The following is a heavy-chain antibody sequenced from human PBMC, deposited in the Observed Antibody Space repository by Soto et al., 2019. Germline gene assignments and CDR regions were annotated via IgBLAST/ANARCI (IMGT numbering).Heavy chain of an antibody. CDR1: GGSISSGGYY. CDR2: IYYSGST. J-gene: IGHJ4*02. CDR3: ARDGRSRRLDY. V-gene: IGHV4-31*03. D-gene: IGHD6-13*01. Sequence: NPSETLSLTCTVSGGSISSGGYYWSWIRQHPGKGLEWIGYIYYSGSTYYNPSLKSRVTISVDTSKNQFSLKLSSVTAADTAVYYCARDGRSRRLDYWGQGTLVTVSS.